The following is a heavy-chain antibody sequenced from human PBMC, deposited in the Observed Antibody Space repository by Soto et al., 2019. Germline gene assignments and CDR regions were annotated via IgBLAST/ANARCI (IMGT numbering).Heavy chain of an antibody. J-gene: IGHJ4*02. CDR2: IYHSGST. D-gene: IGHD3-22*01. CDR1: GGPISSGGYS. CDR3: ASHYSDSSGYYYTDY. Sequence: PSETLSLTCAVSGGPISSGGYSWSWIRQPPGKGLEWIGYIYHSGSTYYNPSLKSRVTISVDRSKNQFSLKLSSVTAADTAVYYCASHYSDSSGYYYTDYWGQGTLVTVSS. V-gene: IGHV4-30-2*01.